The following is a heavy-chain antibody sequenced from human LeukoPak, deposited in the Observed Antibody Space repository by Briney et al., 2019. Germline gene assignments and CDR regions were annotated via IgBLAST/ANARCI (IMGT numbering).Heavy chain of an antibody. D-gene: IGHD6-13*01. CDR2: IYPGDSDT. CDR3: ATRRAAAGTDYFDY. V-gene: IGHV5-51*01. CDR1: GYSFTSYW. J-gene: IGHJ4*02. Sequence: GESLKTSVRGSGYSFTSYWIAWVRQIPGKGLEWMGIIYPGDSDTRYSPSFQGQFTISADKSISTAYLQWSSLKASDTAMYYCATRRAAAGTDYFDYWGQGTLVTVSS.